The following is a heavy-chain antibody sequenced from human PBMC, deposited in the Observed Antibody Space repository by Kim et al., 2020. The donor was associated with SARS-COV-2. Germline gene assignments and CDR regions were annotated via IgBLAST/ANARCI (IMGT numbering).Heavy chain of an antibody. V-gene: IGHV4-39*01. CDR2: IYYSGST. CDR1: GGSISSNSYY. D-gene: IGHD3-16*01. J-gene: IGHJ6*02. CDR3: ARQTRGFGYYYYGMAV. Sequence: SETLSLTCTVSGGSISSNSYYWGWIRQPPGKGLEWVGSIYYSGSTYYNPSLKSRVTISVDTSKNQFSLKLSSVTAADTAVYYCARQTRGFGYYYYGMAVWRPGTTVTVSS.